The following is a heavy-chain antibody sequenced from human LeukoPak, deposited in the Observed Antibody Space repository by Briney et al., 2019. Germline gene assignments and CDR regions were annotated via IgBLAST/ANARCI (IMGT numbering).Heavy chain of an antibody. CDR1: GFTFSRHT. CDR3: AREYDSKGRFDY. D-gene: IGHD1-26*01. J-gene: IGHJ4*02. Sequence: GGSLRLSCAASGFTFSRHTMNWVRQAPGKGLEWVSSISSSSGYIYYADSVKGRFTISRDSANLYLQMNSLRAEDTATYYCAREYDSKGRFDYWGQGTLVTVSS. V-gene: IGHV3-21*01. CDR2: ISSSSGYI.